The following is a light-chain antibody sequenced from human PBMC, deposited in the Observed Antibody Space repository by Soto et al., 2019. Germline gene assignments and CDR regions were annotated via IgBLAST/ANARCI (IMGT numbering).Light chain of an antibody. V-gene: IGLV2-14*01. CDR3: SSFTNSRTYV. Sequence: QSALTQPASVSGSPGQSITISCTGTSSDVGGYNLVSWYQQHPAKAPKLMIYEVNNRPSGVSNRFSGSKSGNTASLTISGLQAEDEADYYCSSFTNSRTYVFGAGTKVPVL. J-gene: IGLJ1*01. CDR2: EVN. CDR1: SSDVGGYNL.